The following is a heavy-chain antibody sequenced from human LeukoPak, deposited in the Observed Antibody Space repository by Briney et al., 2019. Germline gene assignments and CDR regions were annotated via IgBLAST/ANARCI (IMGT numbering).Heavy chain of an antibody. J-gene: IGHJ4*02. CDR1: GGSISSYY. D-gene: IGHD3-9*01. V-gene: IGHV4-59*06. CDR3: ARGVLRYFDWLLPVDY. Sequence: KSSETLSLTCTVSGGSISSYYWSWIRQHPGKGLEWIGYIYYSGSTYYNPSLKSRVTISVDTSKNQFSLKLSSVTAADTAVYYCARGVLRYFDWLLPVDYWGQGTLVTVSS. CDR2: IYYSGST.